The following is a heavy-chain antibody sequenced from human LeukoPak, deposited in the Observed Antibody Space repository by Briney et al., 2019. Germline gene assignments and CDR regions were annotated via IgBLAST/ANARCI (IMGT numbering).Heavy chain of an antibody. Sequence: SGTLSLTCAVSGGSFSGYYWSWIRQPPGKGLEWIGEINHSGSIKYTPSLKSRVTISIETSKNQFSLNLSSVTGADTALYFCAAERIGYYYDSSGYYFGYWGQGTLVTVSS. CDR2: INHSGSI. CDR3: AAERIGYYYDSSGYYFGY. V-gene: IGHV4-34*01. CDR1: GGSFSGYY. J-gene: IGHJ4*02. D-gene: IGHD3-22*01.